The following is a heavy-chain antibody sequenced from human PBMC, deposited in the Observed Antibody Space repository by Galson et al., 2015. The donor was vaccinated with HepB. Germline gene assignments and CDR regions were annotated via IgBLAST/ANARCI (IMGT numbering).Heavy chain of an antibody. CDR2: INPNSGGT. Sequence: SVKVSCKASGYTFTGYYMHWVRQAPGQGLEWMGRINPNSGGTNYAQKFQGRVTMTRDTSISTAYMELSRLRSDDTAVYYCAREAYDFWSGYSYYFDYWGQGTLVTVSS. D-gene: IGHD3-3*01. CDR1: GYTFTGYY. J-gene: IGHJ4*02. CDR3: AREAYDFWSGYSYYFDY. V-gene: IGHV1-2*06.